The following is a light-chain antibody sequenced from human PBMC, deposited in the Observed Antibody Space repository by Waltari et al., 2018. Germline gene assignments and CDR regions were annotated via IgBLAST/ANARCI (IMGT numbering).Light chain of an antibody. CDR1: QSVTSIS. J-gene: IGKJ4*01. Sequence: ELVLTQSPVTLSLSPGERATLPCRASQSVTSISLTWYQQKVGQAPRLLIYGTSSRATGIPDRFSGSGSGTDFTLTISRLEPEDFAVYYCQQYDGEVVTFGGGTKVEI. V-gene: IGKV3-20*01. CDR2: GTS. CDR3: QQYDGEVVT.